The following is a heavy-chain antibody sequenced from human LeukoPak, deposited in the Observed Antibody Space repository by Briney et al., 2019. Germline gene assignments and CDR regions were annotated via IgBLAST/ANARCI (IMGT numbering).Heavy chain of an antibody. CDR2: INHSGST. V-gene: IGHV4-34*01. D-gene: IGHD3-22*01. CDR1: GGSFSGYY. J-gene: IGHJ6*02. CDR3: ARHTYYYDSRGYPTYYYYYGMDV. Sequence: SETLSLTCAVYGGSFSGYYWSWIRQPPGKGLEWIGEINHSGSTNYNPSLKSRVTISVDTSKNQFSLKLSSVTAADTAVYYCARHTYYYDSRGYPTYYYYYGMDVWGQGTTVTVSS.